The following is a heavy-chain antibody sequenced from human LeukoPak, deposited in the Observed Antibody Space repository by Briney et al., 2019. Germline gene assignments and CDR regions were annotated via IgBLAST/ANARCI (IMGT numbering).Heavy chain of an antibody. D-gene: IGHD1-26*01. CDR1: GFSLSTSGMC. Sequence: SGPTLVNPTQTLTLTCTFSGFSLSTSGMCVSWIRQPPGKALEWLARIDWDDDKYYSTSLKTRLTISKDTSKNQVVLTMTNMDPVDTATYYCARISYSGSYHYFAYWSQGTLVTVSS. V-gene: IGHV2-70*11. CDR3: ARISYSGSYHYFAY. J-gene: IGHJ4*02. CDR2: IDWDDDK.